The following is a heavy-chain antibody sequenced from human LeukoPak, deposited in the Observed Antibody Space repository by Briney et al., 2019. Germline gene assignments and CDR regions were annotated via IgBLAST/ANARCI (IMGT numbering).Heavy chain of an antibody. V-gene: IGHV3-74*01. J-gene: IGHJ4*02. D-gene: IGHD2-8*01. CDR2: INEDGRIT. Sequence: GGSLRLSCAVSGFTFRTYWMHWVRQVPGEGLVWVSRINEDGRITNYADSVKGRFSISRDNAKNTLYLQMNSLRDEDTAVYYCARDLGYCTNGVCHTRFDYWGQGTLVAVSS. CDR3: ARDLGYCTNGVCHTRFDY. CDR1: GFTFRTYW.